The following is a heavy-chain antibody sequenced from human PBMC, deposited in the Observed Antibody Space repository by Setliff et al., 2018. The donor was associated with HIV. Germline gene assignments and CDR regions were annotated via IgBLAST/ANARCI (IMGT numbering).Heavy chain of an antibody. CDR1: GFTFDDYA. D-gene: IGHD1-26*01. J-gene: IGHJ4*02. CDR2: ISWDGTTT. CDR3: AKASTKWAVGSVAGYFDY. V-gene: IGHV3-43D*03. Sequence: GESLRLSCAASGFTFDDYAMHWVRQVPRKGLEWVSFISWDGTTTFYADSVKGRFTISRDNSEHSLYLQMNSLRAEDSALYYCAKASTKWAVGSVAGYFDYWGQGALVTVS.